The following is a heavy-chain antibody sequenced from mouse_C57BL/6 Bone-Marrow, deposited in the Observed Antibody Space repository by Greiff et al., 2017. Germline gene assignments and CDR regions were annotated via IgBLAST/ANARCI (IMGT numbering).Heavy chain of an antibody. J-gene: IGHJ3*01. CDR2: INPYNGGT. CDR1: GYTFTDYY. D-gene: IGHD1-1*01. V-gene: IGHV1-19*01. CDR3: ARWGLYYYGSSYFDY. Sequence: EVHLVESGPVLVKPGASVKMSCKASGYTFTDYYMNWVKQSHGKSLEWIGVINPYNGGTSYKQKFKGKAPLTVDKSSSTAYMELNSLTSEDSAVYYCARWGLYYYGSSYFDYWGQGTLVTVSA.